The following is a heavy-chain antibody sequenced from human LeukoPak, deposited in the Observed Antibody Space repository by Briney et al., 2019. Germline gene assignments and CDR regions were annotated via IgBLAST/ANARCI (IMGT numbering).Heavy chain of an antibody. V-gene: IGHV5-51*01. CDR1: GYSFVSHW. J-gene: IGHJ3*02. D-gene: IGHD3-3*01. CDR3: ARRPSYDFWSGYYGVDGLDI. Sequence: GESLKISCKGSGYSFVSHWIVWVRQMPGKGLEWLGIIYPGDSDTRYSPSFQGQVTISADKSISTAYLQWNSLRASDTAMYYCARRPSYDFWSGYYGVDGLDIWGQGTMVTVSS. CDR2: IYPGDSDT.